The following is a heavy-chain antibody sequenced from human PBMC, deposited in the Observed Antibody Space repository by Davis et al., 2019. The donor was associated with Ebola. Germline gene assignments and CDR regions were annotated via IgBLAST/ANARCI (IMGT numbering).Heavy chain of an antibody. CDR2: IYYSGST. CDR3: ARVPYCSSTTCYNWFDP. CDR1: GGSISSGGYY. V-gene: IGHV4-31*03. Sequence: LRLSCTVSGGSISSGGYYWSWIRQHPGKGLEWIGYIYYSGSTYYNPSLKSRVTISVDTSKNQFSLKLSSVTAADTAVYYCARVPYCSSTTCYNWFDPWGQGTLVTVSS. J-gene: IGHJ5*02. D-gene: IGHD2-2*01.